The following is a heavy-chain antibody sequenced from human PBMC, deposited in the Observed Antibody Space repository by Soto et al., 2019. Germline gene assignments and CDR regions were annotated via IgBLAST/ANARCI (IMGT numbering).Heavy chain of an antibody. J-gene: IGHJ4*02. D-gene: IGHD1-26*01. CDR3: AKSGSYRFSASGNFAH. Sequence: PGGSLRLSCAASGFTFSTYAMIWVRQAPGKGLEWVSIISGSGDVTYYKDSVKGRFTISRDNSKNTVYLQMNSLRAEDTAVYFCAKSGSYRFSASGNFAHWGPGTLVTVSS. CDR2: ISGSGDVT. V-gene: IGHV3-23*01. CDR1: GFTFSTYA.